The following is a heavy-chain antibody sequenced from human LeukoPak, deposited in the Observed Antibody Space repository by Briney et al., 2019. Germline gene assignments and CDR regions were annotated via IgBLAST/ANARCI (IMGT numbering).Heavy chain of an antibody. D-gene: IGHD6-13*01. CDR1: GFTFSNDA. CDR3: AKRYSSSWYIDY. Sequence: SGGSLRLSCAASGFTFSNDAMSWVRQAPGKGLEWVSVISGSGGFTYHAESVKGRLTISRDNSKNTLYLQMNSLRAEDTAVYYCAKRYSSSWYIDYWGQGTLVTVSS. J-gene: IGHJ4*02. CDR2: ISGSGGFT. V-gene: IGHV3-23*01.